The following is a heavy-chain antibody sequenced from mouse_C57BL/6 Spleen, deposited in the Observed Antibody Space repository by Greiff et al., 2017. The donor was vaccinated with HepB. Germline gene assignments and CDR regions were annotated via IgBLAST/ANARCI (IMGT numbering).Heavy chain of an antibody. CDR1: GYTFTGYW. Sequence: VQLQQSGAELMKPGASVKLSCKATGYTFTGYWIEWVKQRPGHGLEWIGEILPGSGSTNYNEKFKGKATFTAATSSNTAYMQLSSLTSEDSAIFCGASSCGGCDYDGGFAYWGQGTLVTVSA. CDR3: ASSCGGCDYDGGFAY. CDR2: ILPGSGST. D-gene: IGHD2-4*01. V-gene: IGHV1-9*01. J-gene: IGHJ3*01.